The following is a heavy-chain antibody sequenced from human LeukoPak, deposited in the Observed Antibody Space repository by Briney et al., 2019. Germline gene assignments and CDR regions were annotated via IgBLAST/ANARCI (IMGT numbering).Heavy chain of an antibody. CDR3: ARFGYYGAGSYNYDY. J-gene: IGHJ4*02. D-gene: IGHD3-10*01. Sequence: TGGSLRLSCAASGFTFSSYWMSWVRQAPGKGLGWVANINQDGSEKYYVDSVKGRFTVSRDNAKNSLYLQMNSLRAEDTAMYYCARFGYYGAGSYNYDYWGQGTLVTVSS. CDR2: INQDGSEK. CDR1: GFTFSSYW. V-gene: IGHV3-7*03.